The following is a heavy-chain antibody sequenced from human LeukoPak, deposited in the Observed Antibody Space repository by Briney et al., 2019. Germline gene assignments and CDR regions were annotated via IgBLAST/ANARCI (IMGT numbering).Heavy chain of an antibody. V-gene: IGHV4-59*08. Sequence: PSETLSLTCTVSGGSISSYYWSWIRQPPGKGLQWIGYIYYSGSTKYNPSLKSRVTISVDTSKNQFSLRLSSVTAADTAVYYCAREITGTTWAFDIWGQGTLVTVSS. D-gene: IGHD1-7*01. J-gene: IGHJ3*02. CDR2: IYYSGST. CDR3: AREITGTTWAFDI. CDR1: GGSISSYY.